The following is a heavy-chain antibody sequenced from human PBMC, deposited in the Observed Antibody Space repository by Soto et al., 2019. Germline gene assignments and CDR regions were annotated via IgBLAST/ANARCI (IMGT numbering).Heavy chain of an antibody. D-gene: IGHD1-26*01. CDR1: GYSISSGYY. CDR2: IYHSGST. CDR3: ARWKWELLFDY. V-gene: IGHV4-38-2*01. Sequence: SETPSLTCAVSGYSISSGYYWGWIRQPPGKGPEWIGSIYHSGSTYYNPSLKSRVTISVDTSKNQFSLKLSSVTAADTAVYYCARWKWELLFDYWGQGTLVTVSS. J-gene: IGHJ4*02.